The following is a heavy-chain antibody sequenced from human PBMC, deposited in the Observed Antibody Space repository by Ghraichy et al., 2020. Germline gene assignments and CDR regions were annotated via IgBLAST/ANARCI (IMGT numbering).Heavy chain of an antibody. CDR2: IIPIFGTA. J-gene: IGHJ4*02. CDR3: ARELWFGELLSYYFDY. D-gene: IGHD3-10*01. Sequence: SVKVSCKASGGTFSSYAISWVRQAPGQGLEWMGGIIPIFGTANYAQKFQGRVTITADKSTSTAYMELSSLRSEDTAVYYCARELWFGELLSYYFDYWGQGTLVTVSS. CDR1: GGTFSSYA. V-gene: IGHV1-69*06.